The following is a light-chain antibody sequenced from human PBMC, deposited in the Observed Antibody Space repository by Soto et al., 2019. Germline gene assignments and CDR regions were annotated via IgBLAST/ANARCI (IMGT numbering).Light chain of an antibody. CDR3: SSYTGTTTLGV. CDR1: NSDIGAYNY. V-gene: IGLV2-14*01. CDR2: EVI. J-gene: IGLJ1*01. Sequence: QSALTQPASVSGSPGQSITISCTGSNSDIGAYNYVSWYRQHPGKAPKLLIYEVIYRPSGISNRFSGSKSGNTASLTISGLQADDEADYYCSSYTGTTTLGVFGSGTKLTVL.